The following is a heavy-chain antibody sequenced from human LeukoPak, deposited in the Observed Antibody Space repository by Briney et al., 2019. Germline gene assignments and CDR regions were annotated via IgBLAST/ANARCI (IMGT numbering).Heavy chain of an antibody. D-gene: IGHD6-13*01. Sequence: ASVKVSCEASGYTFTGYYMHWVRQAPGQGLEWMGWINPNSGGTNYAQKFQGRVTMTRDTSISTAYMELSRLRSDDTAVYYCARVPIPGIAAAGTMDYWGQGTLVTVSS. CDR3: ARVPIPGIAAAGTMDY. J-gene: IGHJ4*02. V-gene: IGHV1-2*02. CDR2: INPNSGGT. CDR1: GYTFTGYY.